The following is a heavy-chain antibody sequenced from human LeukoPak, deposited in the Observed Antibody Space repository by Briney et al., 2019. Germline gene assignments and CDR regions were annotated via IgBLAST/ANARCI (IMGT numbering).Heavy chain of an antibody. D-gene: IGHD6-13*01. V-gene: IGHV3-23*01. J-gene: IGHJ4*02. CDR2: ISGSGGST. CDR1: GFTFSSYA. Sequence: GGSLRLSCAASGFTFSSYAMSWVRQAPGKGLEWVPAISGSGGSTYYADSVKGRFTISRDNSKNTLYLQMNSLRAEDTAVYYCAKVPPIAAAGPNKAYYFDYWGQGTLVTVSS. CDR3: AKVPPIAAAGPNKAYYFDY.